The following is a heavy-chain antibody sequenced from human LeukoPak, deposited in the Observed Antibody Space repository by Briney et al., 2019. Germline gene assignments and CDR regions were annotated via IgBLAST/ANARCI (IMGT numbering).Heavy chain of an antibody. CDR3: ARRRGGRVVPLRHYYWYFDL. CDR1: GGSISNYF. J-gene: IGHJ2*01. D-gene: IGHD2-2*01. Sequence: SETLSLTCTVSGGSISNYFWNWIRQPAEKGLEWIGRMYTSGTTNYNPSLKSRVTISVGTSKNQFSLKLSSVTAADTAVYYCARRRGGRVVPLRHYYWYFDLWGRGTLVTVSS. V-gene: IGHV4-4*07. CDR2: MYTSGTT.